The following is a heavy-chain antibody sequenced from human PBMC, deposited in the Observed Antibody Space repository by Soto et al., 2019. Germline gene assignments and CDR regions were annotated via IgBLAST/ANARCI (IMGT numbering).Heavy chain of an antibody. CDR1: GFTFSSYG. Sequence: QVQLVESGGGVVQPGRSLRLSCAASGFTFSSYGMHWVRQAPGKGLERVAVIWYDGSNKYYADSVKGRFTISRDNSKNTLYLQMNSLRAEDTAVYYCARDRSGGSDTFDYWGQGTLVTVSS. V-gene: IGHV3-33*01. J-gene: IGHJ4*02. CDR2: IWYDGSNK. CDR3: ARDRSGGSDTFDY. D-gene: IGHD2-15*01.